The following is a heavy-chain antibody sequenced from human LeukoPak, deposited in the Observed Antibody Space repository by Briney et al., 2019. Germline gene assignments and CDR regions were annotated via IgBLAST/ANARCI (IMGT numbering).Heavy chain of an antibody. CDR2: IYPDDSDT. V-gene: IGHV5-51*01. Sequence: GESLKISCKGSGYSFTNYRIGWVCQMPGKGLEWMGIIYPDDSDTRYSPSFEGQVTISVDKSISIAYLQWSSLKASDTAMYYCARRGNTGWKYDYWGQGTLVIVSS. CDR1: GYSFTNYR. D-gene: IGHD5-12*01. CDR3: ARRGNTGWKYDY. J-gene: IGHJ4*02.